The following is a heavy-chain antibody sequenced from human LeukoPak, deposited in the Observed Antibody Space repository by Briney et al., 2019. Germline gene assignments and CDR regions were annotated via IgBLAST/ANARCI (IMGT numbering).Heavy chain of an antibody. CDR1: GFTVSSNY. D-gene: IGHD3-22*01. CDR2: IYSGGST. J-gene: IGHJ4*02. V-gene: IGHV3-66*01. CDR3: ARSFPDSSGYFDY. Sequence: GGSLRLSCAASGFTVSSNYMSWVRQAPGKGLEWVSVIYSGGSTYYADSVKGRFTISRDNSKNTLYLQMNSLRAEDTAVYYCARSFPDSSGYFDYWGQGTLVTVSS.